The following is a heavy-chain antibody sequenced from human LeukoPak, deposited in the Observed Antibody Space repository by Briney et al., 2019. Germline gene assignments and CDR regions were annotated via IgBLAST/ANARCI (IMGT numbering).Heavy chain of an antibody. D-gene: IGHD1-26*01. CDR1: GGSISSHY. CDR3: ARRRSPVGATSLSAFDI. J-gene: IGHJ3*02. CDR2: IYYSGST. Sequence: SETLSLTCTVSGGSISSHYWSWIREPPGKGLEWIRDIYYSGSTNYNPPLKSRVTISVDTSKNQFSLKLSSVTAADTAAYYCARRRSPVGATSLSAFDIWGQGTMVTVSS. V-gene: IGHV4-59*11.